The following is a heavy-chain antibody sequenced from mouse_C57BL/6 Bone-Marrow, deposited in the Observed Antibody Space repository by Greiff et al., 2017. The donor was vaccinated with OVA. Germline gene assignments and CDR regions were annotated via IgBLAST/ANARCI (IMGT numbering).Heavy chain of an antibody. Sequence: VKLQESGAELVKPGASVKISCKASGYAFSSYWMNWVKQRPGKGLEWIGQIYPGDGDTNYNGKFKGKATLTADKSSSTAYMQLSSLTSEDSAVYFCARSDGYYVRDYWGQGTTLTVSS. D-gene: IGHD2-3*01. CDR1: GYAFSSYW. CDR3: ARSDGYYVRDY. CDR2: IYPGDGDT. V-gene: IGHV1-80*01. J-gene: IGHJ2*01.